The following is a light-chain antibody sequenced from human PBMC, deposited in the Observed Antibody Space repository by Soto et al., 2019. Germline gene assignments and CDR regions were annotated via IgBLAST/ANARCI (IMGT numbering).Light chain of an antibody. CDR3: QQYNNWPWT. CDR1: QSLNRD. Sequence: IFMTQSPSTLSMSPWERATLSCRASQSLNRDLAWYQQKPGQSPRLLIFGASIRATGVPDRFSVSGSGTDFTLTISSLQSEDFAVYYCQQYNNWPWTFGQGTKVDIK. V-gene: IGKV3D-15*01. CDR2: GAS. J-gene: IGKJ1*01.